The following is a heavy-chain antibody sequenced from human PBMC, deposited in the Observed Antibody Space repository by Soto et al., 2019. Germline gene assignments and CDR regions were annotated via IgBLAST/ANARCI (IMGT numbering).Heavy chain of an antibody. CDR3: ATHTVGY. V-gene: IGHV3-23*01. CDR2: ISASGGST. CDR1: GFTFKSYA. D-gene: IGHD4-17*01. Sequence: GGSIRLSSAASGFTFKSYAMSWVRQAPGKGLEWVSSISASGGSTYYADSVKGRFTISRDNSKNTLYLQMNSLRAEDTAVYYCATHTVGYWGQGTQVTVSS. J-gene: IGHJ4*02.